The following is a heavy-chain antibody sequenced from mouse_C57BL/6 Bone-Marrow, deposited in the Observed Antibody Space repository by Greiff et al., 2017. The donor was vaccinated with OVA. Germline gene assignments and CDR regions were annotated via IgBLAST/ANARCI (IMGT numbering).Heavy chain of an antibody. D-gene: IGHD4-1*01. CDR3: AREGAWAYFDY. V-gene: IGHV1-69*01. Sequence: QVQLQQPGAELVMPGASVKLSCKASGYTFTSYWMHWVKQRPGQGLEWIGEIDPSDSYTNYHQKFKGKSTLTVDKSSSTAYMQLSSLTSEDSAVYYCAREGAWAYFDYWGQGTTLTVSS. CDR2: IDPSDSYT. J-gene: IGHJ2*01. CDR1: GYTFTSYW.